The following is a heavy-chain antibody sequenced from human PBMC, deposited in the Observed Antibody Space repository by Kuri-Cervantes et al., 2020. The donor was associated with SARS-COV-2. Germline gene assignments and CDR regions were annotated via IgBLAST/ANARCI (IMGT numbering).Heavy chain of an antibody. V-gene: IGHV3-23*01. Sequence: GGSLRLSCAASGFTFSNYAMSWVRQAPGKGLEWVSVISYHGHDTYYADSVKGRFTISRDSSKDMLYLQMNSLRAEDTAIYYCAKGFMEIPPTRYYDPWGQGTLVTVSS. CDR1: GFTFSNYA. D-gene: IGHD3-10*01. J-gene: IGHJ5*02. CDR3: AKGFMEIPPTRYYDP. CDR2: ISYHGHDT.